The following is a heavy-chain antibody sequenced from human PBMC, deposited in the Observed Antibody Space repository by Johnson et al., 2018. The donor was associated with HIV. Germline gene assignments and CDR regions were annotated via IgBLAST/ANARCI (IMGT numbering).Heavy chain of an antibody. CDR2: ISYDGSNK. CDR1: GFTFDDYG. Sequence: QMQLVESGGGLVQPGGSLRLSCAASGFTFDDYGMHWVRQAPGKGLAWVAVISYDGSNKYYADSVKGRFTITRDHSQHTLYLQMNSLRAEDTALYYCAKDQGWAIRTYYYDSSAPSGAFDIWGQGTMVTVSS. D-gene: IGHD3-22*01. V-gene: IGHV3-30*18. J-gene: IGHJ3*02. CDR3: AKDQGWAIRTYYYDSSAPSGAFDI.